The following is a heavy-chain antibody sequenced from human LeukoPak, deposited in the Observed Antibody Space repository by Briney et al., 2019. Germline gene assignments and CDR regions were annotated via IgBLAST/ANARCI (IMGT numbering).Heavy chain of an antibody. CDR2: IKEDGSEK. CDR1: GFTFSDYY. CDR3: ARDPYSRGFAAFDV. Sequence: TGGSLRLSCAASGFTFSDYYMSWVRQAPGKGLGWVANIKEDGSEKVYVDSLKGRFTISRDNAKNALFLQMNSLRVEDTAVYYCARDPYSRGFAAFDVWGQGTMVTVSS. J-gene: IGHJ3*01. D-gene: IGHD6-19*01. V-gene: IGHV3-7*04.